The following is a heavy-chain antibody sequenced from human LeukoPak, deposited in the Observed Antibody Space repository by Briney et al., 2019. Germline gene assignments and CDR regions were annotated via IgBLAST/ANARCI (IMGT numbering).Heavy chain of an antibody. Sequence: APVKVSCKASGGTFSSYAISWVRQAPGQGLEWMGGIIPIFGTANYAQKFQGRVTMTRDTSTSTVYMELSSLRSEDTAVYYCARDLGQAENWFDPWGQGTLVTVSS. V-gene: IGHV1-69*05. D-gene: IGHD3-16*01. CDR3: ARDLGQAENWFDP. J-gene: IGHJ5*02. CDR1: GGTFSSYA. CDR2: IIPIFGTA.